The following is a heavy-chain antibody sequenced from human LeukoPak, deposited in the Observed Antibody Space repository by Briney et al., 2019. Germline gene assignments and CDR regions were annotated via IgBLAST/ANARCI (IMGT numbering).Heavy chain of an antibody. CDR1: GYTFTGYY. D-gene: IGHD5-12*01. CDR3: ARVRWLRLDFDY. V-gene: IGHV1-2*02. CDR2: INPNSGGT. Sequence: ASVKVSCEASGYTFTGYYMHWVRQAPGQGLEWMGWINPNSGGTNYAQKFQGRVTMTRDTSISTAYMELGRLRSDDTAVYYCARVRWLRLDFDYWGQGTLVTVSS. J-gene: IGHJ4*02.